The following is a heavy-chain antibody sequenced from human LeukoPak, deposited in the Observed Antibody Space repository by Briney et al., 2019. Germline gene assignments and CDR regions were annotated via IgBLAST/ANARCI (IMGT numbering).Heavy chain of an antibody. D-gene: IGHD5-18*01. CDR3: AREGVGYSYGLNWFDP. Sequence: GGSLRLSCAASGFTFSSYWMSWVRQAPGKGLEWVANIKQDGSEKYYVDSVKGRFTISRDNAKNSLYLQMNSLRAEDTAVYYCAREGVGYSYGLNWFDPWGQGTLVTVSS. CDR2: IKQDGSEK. V-gene: IGHV3-7*01. CDR1: GFTFSSYW. J-gene: IGHJ5*02.